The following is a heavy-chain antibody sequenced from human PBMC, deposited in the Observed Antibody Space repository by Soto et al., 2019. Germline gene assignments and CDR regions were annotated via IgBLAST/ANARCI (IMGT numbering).Heavy chain of an antibody. D-gene: IGHD4-17*01. CDR3: ARCRYGDYGRLIDY. Sequence: PSETLSLTCTVSGGSISSSSYYWGWIRQPPGKGLEWIGSIYYSGSTYYNPSLKSRVTISVDTSKNQFSLKLSSVTAADTAVYYCARCRYGDYGRLIDYWGQGTLVTVSS. CDR1: GGSISSSSYY. V-gene: IGHV4-39*01. J-gene: IGHJ4*02. CDR2: IYYSGST.